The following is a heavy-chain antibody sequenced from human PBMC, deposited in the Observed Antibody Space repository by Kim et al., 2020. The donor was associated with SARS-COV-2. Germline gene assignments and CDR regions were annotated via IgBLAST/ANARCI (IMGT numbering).Heavy chain of an antibody. CDR1: GYTFSNYA. J-gene: IGHJ4*01. CDR2: INAGSGNT. Sequence: ASVKVSCKASGYTFSNYAMHWVRQAPGQRLEWMGWINAGSGNTEYSQKVQGRLIITRDTSASTAYMELSSLGSADKAGYYWARGGAVLRFLEWLSSYFDY. V-gene: IGHV1-3*01. D-gene: IGHD3-3*01. CDR3: ARGGAVLRFLEWLSSYFDY.